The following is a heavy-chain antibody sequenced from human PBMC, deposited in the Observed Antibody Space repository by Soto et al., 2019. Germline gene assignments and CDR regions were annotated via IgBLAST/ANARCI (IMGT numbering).Heavy chain of an antibody. CDR3: AKDDRIRKYNWNYAQFDY. CDR1: GFTFSSYA. V-gene: IGHV3-23*01. CDR2: ISGSGGST. Sequence: GGSLRLSCAASGFTFSSYAMSWVRQAPGKGLEWVSAISGSGGSTYYADSVKGRFTISRDNSKNTLYLQMNSLRAEDTAVYYYAKDDRIRKYNWNYAQFDYWGQGTLVTVSS. J-gene: IGHJ4*02. D-gene: IGHD1-7*01.